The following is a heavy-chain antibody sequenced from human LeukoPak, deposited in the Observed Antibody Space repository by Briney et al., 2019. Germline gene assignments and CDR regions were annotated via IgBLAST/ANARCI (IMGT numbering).Heavy chain of an antibody. CDR3: ASPTYYCDSSGYLPLGY. CDR2: IYSGGST. Sequence: GGSLRLSCAASGFTVSSNYMSWVRQAPGKGLEWVSVIYSGGSTYYADSVKGRFTISRDNSKNTLYLQMNSLGAEDTAVYYCASPTYYCDSSGYLPLGYWGQGTLVTVSS. J-gene: IGHJ4*02. V-gene: IGHV3-53*01. CDR1: GFTVSSNY. D-gene: IGHD3-22*01.